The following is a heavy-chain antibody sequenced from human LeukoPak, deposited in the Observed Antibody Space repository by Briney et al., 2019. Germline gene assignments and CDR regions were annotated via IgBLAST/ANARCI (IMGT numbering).Heavy chain of an antibody. CDR3: AKLRRVRGVKRDY. D-gene: IGHD3-10*01. Sequence: GGSLRLSCAASGFTFSSYAMSLVRQAPGKGLEWVSAISGSGGSTYYADSVKGRFTISRDNSKNTLYLQMNSLRAEDTAVYYCAKLRRVRGVKRDYWGQGTLVTVSS. CDR1: GFTFSSYA. V-gene: IGHV3-23*01. J-gene: IGHJ4*02. CDR2: ISGSGGST.